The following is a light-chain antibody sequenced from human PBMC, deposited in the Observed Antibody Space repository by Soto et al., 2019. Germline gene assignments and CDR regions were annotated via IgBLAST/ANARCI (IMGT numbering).Light chain of an antibody. CDR3: LLYFDGVGV. CDR2: STS. Sequence: QAVVTQEPSLTVSPGGTVTLTCGSGTGSVRTSYYPTWVQQKPGQAPRTLFYSTSNRQSWTPVRFSASVRGGKAALTLSGVRPEDEADYYCLLYFDGVGVFGGGTQLTVL. CDR1: TGSVRTSYY. V-gene: IGLV7-43*01. J-gene: IGLJ3*02.